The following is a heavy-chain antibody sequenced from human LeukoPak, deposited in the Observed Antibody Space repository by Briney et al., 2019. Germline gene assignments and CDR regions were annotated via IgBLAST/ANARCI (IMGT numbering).Heavy chain of an antibody. J-gene: IGHJ5*02. CDR3: AGNCSSTSCDSRNWFDP. CDR1: GGSFSGYY. Sequence: SETLSLTCAVYGGSFSGYYWSWIRQPPGKGLEWIGEINHSGSTNYNPSLKSRVTISVDTSKNQFSLKLSSVTAADTAVYYCAGNCSSTSCDSRNWFDPWGQGTLVTVPS. V-gene: IGHV4-34*01. D-gene: IGHD2-2*02. CDR2: INHSGST.